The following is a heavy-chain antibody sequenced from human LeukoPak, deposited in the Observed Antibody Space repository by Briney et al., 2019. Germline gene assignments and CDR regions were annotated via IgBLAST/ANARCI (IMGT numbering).Heavy chain of an antibody. J-gene: IGHJ3*02. CDR3: ARVQGETLPTNAFDI. CDR1: GFTVGTNY. D-gene: IGHD5-12*01. Sequence: PGGSLRLSCAASGFTVGTNYMSWVRQAPGKGLEWVSVIYSGGSTYYADSVKGRFTISRDNSRNTLYLQMNSLRAEDTAVYYCARVQGETLPTNAFDIWGQGTMVTVSS. CDR2: IYSGGST. V-gene: IGHV3-66*01.